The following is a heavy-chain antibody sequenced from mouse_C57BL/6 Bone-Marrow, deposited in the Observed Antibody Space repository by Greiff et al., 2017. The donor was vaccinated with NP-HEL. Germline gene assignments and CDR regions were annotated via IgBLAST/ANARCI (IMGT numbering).Heavy chain of an antibody. CDR2: IDPENGDT. Sequence: VHVKQSGAELVRPGASVKLSCTASGFNIKDDYMHWVKQRPEQGLEWIGWIDPENGDTEYASKFQGKATITADTSSNTAYLQLSSLTSEDTAVYYCTTDGSVLDVWGTGTTVTVSS. V-gene: IGHV14-4*01. D-gene: IGHD1-1*01. CDR3: TTDGSVLDV. CDR1: GFNIKDDY. J-gene: IGHJ1*03.